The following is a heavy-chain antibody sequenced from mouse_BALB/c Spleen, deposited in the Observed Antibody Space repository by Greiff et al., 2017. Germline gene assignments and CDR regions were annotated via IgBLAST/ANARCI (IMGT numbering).Heavy chain of an antibody. CDR1: GFNIKDTY. Sequence: EVKLEESGAELVKPGASVKLSCTASGFNIKDTYMHWVKQRPEQGLEWIGRIDPANGNTKYDPKFQGKATITADTSSNTAYLQLSSLTSEDTAVYYCARGGDDSYWGQGTTLTVSS. D-gene: IGHD2-4*01. J-gene: IGHJ2*01. V-gene: IGHV14-3*02. CDR3: ARGGDDSY. CDR2: IDPANGNT.